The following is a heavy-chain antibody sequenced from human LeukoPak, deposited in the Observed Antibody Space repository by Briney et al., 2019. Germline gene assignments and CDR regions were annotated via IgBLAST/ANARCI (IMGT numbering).Heavy chain of an antibody. CDR2: IYYSGST. Sequence: ASQTLSLTCTVSGGSISSYYWSWIRQPPGKGLEWIGYIYYSGSTNYNPSLKSRVTISVDTSKNQFSLKLSSVTAADTAVYYCARDVGSRFDYWGQGTLVTVSS. CDR3: ARDVGSRFDY. V-gene: IGHV4-59*01. D-gene: IGHD3-10*01. CDR1: GGSISSYY. J-gene: IGHJ4*02.